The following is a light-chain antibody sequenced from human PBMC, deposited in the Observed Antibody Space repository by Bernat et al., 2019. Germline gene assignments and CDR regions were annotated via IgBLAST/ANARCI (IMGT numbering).Light chain of an antibody. Sequence: QSVLTQPPSASWTPGQRVTISCSGSSSNIGSNTVNWYQQLPGTAPKLLIYSNNQRPSGVPDRFSGSKSGTSASLAISGLQSEDEADYYCAAWDDSLNGQWVFGGGTKLTVL. CDR2: SNN. V-gene: IGLV1-44*01. CDR1: SSNIGSNT. J-gene: IGLJ3*02. CDR3: AAWDDSLNGQWV.